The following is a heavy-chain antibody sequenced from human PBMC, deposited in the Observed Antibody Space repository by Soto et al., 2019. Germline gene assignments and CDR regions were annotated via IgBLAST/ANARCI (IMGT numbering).Heavy chain of an antibody. CDR2: IYYSGST. D-gene: IGHD3-16*01. J-gene: IGHJ6*02. Sequence: SETLALTCTVSGGSISSGDSYWSWMRQSPGKGLEWIGYIYYSGSTYYHLSLRSRVTISVDTSKNQFPLKLNSVTAADTAVYFCAREGAASHSYYHGTDVWGQGTTVTVS. V-gene: IGHV4-30-4*01. CDR1: GGSISSGDSY. CDR3: AREGAASHSYYHGTDV.